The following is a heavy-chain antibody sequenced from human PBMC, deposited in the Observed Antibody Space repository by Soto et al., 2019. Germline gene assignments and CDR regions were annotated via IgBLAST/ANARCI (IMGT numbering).Heavy chain of an antibody. J-gene: IGHJ6*02. CDR2: VSGSGAGT. V-gene: IGHV3-23*01. CDR3: AKGPTVFGAVISFDYYYGMYV. CDR1: GFTFSTSA. D-gene: IGHD3-3*01. Sequence: GESLKISCKASGFTFSTSAMSWVRQAPGRGLEWVSGVSGSGAGTYYADSVKGRFTISRDNSKNTLYLQMSGLRAEDAAVYYCAKGPTVFGAVISFDYYYGMYVWGQGTPVTVSS.